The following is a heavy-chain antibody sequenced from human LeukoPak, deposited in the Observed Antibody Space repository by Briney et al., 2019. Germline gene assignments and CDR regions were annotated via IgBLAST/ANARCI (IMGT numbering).Heavy chain of an antibody. V-gene: IGHV3-48*01. CDR3: ARGTYSSGWLEYSDLDF. D-gene: IGHD6-19*01. CDR1: GFTFTYYH. J-gene: IGHJ4*02. CDR2: INSRSTTL. Sequence: PGGSLRLSCAASGFTFTYYHMRSVPQAPRKGLGWVSYINSRSTTLYYADSVKGRFTISRDNAMNSLYLEINSLRAEDTAVYYCARGTYSSGWLEYSDLDFWGQGILVTVSS.